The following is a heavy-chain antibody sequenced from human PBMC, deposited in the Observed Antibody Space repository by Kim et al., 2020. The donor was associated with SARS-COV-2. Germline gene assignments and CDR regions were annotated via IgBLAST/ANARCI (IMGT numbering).Heavy chain of an antibody. CDR2: T. V-gene: IGHV4-34*01. Sequence: TNYNPSLTSRVTISVDPSKNQFSLKLSSVPAADTAVYYWARRHAYGVHFDYWGQGTLVTVSS. J-gene: IGHJ4*02. CDR3: ARRHAYGVHFDY. D-gene: IGHD3-10*01.